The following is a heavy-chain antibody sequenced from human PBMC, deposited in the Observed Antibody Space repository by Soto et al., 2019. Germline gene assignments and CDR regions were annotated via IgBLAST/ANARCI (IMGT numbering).Heavy chain of an antibody. CDR1: GSAVSVGHYP. D-gene: IGHD2-15*01. CDR3: ARASASNQSCTDN. Sequence: TLSLTGAVTGSAVSVGHYPWPWIRQPPGKGLEWIGYIYPGGNTYYSPSLKSRVTIALDTSKSLVSLRLKSVTAADTAVYYGARASASNQSCTDNWGQGT. V-gene: IGHV4-30-2*01. CDR2: IYPGGNT. J-gene: IGHJ4*02.